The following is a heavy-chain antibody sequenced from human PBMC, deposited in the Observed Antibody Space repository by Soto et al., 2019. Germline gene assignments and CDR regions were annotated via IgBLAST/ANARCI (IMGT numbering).Heavy chain of an antibody. CDR1: GFTFSSYS. D-gene: IGHD3-9*01. V-gene: IGHV3-21*01. J-gene: IGHJ4*02. CDR3: ARDLRRYYDILTGPFDY. Sequence: GGSLRLSCAASGFTFSSYSMNWVRQAPGKGLEWVSSISSSSSYIYYADSVKGRFTISRDNAKNSLYLQMNSLRAEDTAVYYCARDLRRYYDILTGPFDYWGQGTLVTVSS. CDR2: ISSSSSYI.